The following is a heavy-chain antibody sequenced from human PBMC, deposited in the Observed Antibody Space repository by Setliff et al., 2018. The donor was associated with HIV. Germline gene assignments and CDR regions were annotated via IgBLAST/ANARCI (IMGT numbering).Heavy chain of an antibody. Sequence: SETLSLTCAVYSGSFSGYRWTWIRQPPGKGLEWIGEINHRGSTTYNPSLRSRVTISADTSKNQFSLKLNSVTAADTAVYYCARGDYYDSTGYEGLDSWGRGTLVTVSS. D-gene: IGHD3-22*01. V-gene: IGHV4-34*01. CDR2: INHRGST. CDR1: SGSFSGYR. J-gene: IGHJ4*02. CDR3: ARGDYYDSTGYEGLDS.